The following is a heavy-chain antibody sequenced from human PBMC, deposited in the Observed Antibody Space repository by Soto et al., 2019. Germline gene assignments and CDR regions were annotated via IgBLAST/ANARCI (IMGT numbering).Heavy chain of an antibody. CDR3: ARGGAFDI. V-gene: IGHV1-18*04. CDR1: GYSFTSYG. CDR2: ISVNNGNT. J-gene: IGHJ3*02. Sequence: QVQLVQYGSEVGKPGASVKVSCKSSGYSFTSYGISWVRQAPGQGLEWMGWISVNNGNTNYAQSLQGRVTMTTDTSTSTAYMELRRLTSDDTSIYYFARGGAFDIWGQGTLVTVS. D-gene: IGHD3-10*01.